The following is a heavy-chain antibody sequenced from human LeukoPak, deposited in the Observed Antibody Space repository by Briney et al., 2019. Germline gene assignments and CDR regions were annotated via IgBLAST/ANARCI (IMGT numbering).Heavy chain of an antibody. CDR3: AKVAGVDNYYYMDV. Sequence: PGGSLRLSCAASGFTFSSYAMNWVRQAPGKGLEWVSSISASVGNTYYADSVKGRFTISRDNSKNTLYLQMNSQRVDDTAVYYCAKVAGVDNYYYMDVWGKGTTVTVSS. D-gene: IGHD2-15*01. CDR1: GFTFSSYA. V-gene: IGHV3-23*01. CDR2: ISASVGNT. J-gene: IGHJ6*03.